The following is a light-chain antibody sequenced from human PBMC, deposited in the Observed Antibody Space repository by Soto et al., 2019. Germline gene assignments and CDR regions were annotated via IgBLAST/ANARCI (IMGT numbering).Light chain of an antibody. V-gene: IGKV1-5*03. CDR2: IAS. CDR1: QSISTW. CDR3: QHYNNHSPGT. Sequence: DIQMTQSPSSLSASFGYRVTITCLASQSISTWLAWYQQKPGKAPKLLIYIASSLESGVPSRFSGSGSGTEFTLTISSLQPADFATYYCQHYNNHSPGTFGQGTKVDIK. J-gene: IGKJ1*01.